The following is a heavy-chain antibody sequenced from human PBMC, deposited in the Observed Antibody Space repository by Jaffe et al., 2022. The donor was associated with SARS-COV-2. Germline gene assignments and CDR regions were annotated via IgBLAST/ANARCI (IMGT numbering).Heavy chain of an antibody. V-gene: IGHV3-66*02. D-gene: IGHD6-19*01. J-gene: IGHJ6*02. CDR3: SRDVSCISSGCYGWGAYGMDV. CDR1: GLSVRTNY. Sequence: EVQLVESGGALVQPGASLRLSCAASGLSVRTNYMSWVRQAPGKGLECVSVIYSGGSTYYADSVKGRFTISRDNTQNTLYLQMNSLRPEDTAVYYCSRDVSCISSGCYGWGAYGMDVWGQGTTVTVSS. CDR2: IYSGGST.